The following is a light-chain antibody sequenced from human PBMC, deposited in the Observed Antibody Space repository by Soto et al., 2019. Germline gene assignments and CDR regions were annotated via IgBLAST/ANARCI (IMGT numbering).Light chain of an antibody. CDR3: SSYTSSSRQGV. V-gene: IGLV2-14*01. Sequence: QSALTQPASVSGSPGQSITISCTGTSSDVGGYNYVSWYQQHPGKAPKLMIYDVSNRPSGVSNRFSGSKSGNTASLTISGLQAEDEADYYCSSYTSSSRQGVFGTGTKLTV. CDR2: DVS. CDR1: SSDVGGYNY. J-gene: IGLJ1*01.